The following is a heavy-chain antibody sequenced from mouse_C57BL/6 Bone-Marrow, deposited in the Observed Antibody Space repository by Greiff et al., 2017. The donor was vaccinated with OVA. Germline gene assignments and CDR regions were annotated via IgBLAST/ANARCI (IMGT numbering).Heavy chain of an antibody. CDR3: AGDRGDGFDV. V-gene: IGHV12-3*01. Sequence: VKLVESGPGLVKPSQSLFLTCSITGFPITSGYYWIWIRQSPRKPLEWMGYITHSGETFYNPSLQSPISITRETSKNQFFLQLNSVTTEDTAMYYCAGDRGDGFDVWGTGTTVTVSS. CDR1: GFPITSGYY. D-gene: IGHD2-3*01. J-gene: IGHJ1*03. CDR2: ITHSGET.